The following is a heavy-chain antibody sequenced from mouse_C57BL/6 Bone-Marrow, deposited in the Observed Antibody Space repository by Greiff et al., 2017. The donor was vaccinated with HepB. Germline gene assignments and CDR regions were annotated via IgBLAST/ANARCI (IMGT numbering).Heavy chain of an antibody. CDR2: ISSGGSYT. D-gene: IGHD2-4*01. CDR3: ARQRITTWYFDY. Sequence: DVHLVESGGDLVKPGGSLKLSCAASGFTFSSYGMSWVRQTPDKRLEWVATISSGGSYTYYPDSVKGRFTISRDNAKNTLYLQMSSLKSEDTAMYYCARQRITTWYFDYWGQGTTLTVSS. J-gene: IGHJ2*01. CDR1: GFTFSSYG. V-gene: IGHV5-6*01.